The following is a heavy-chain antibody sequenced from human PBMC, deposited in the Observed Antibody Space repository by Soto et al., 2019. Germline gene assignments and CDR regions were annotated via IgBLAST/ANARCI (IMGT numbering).Heavy chain of an antibody. CDR2: ISYDGSNK. Sequence: GGSLRLSCAASGFTFSSYGMHWVRQAPGKGLEWVAVISYDGSNKYYADSVKGRFTISRDNSKNTLYLQMNSLRAEDTAVHYCANDFWSGYTKNYGMDVWGQGTTVTVSS. J-gene: IGHJ6*02. CDR3: ANDFWSGYTKNYGMDV. D-gene: IGHD3-3*01. V-gene: IGHV3-30*18. CDR1: GFTFSSYG.